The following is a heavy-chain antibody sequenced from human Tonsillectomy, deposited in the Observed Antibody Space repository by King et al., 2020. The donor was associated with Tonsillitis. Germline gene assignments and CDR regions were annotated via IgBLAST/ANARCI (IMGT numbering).Heavy chain of an antibody. D-gene: IGHD5-12*01. CDR2: ISAYNGNT. Sequence: VQLVESGAEVKKPGASVKVSCKASGYTFTSYGISWVRQAPGQGLEWMGWISAYNGNTNYAQKHQGRVTMTTDTSTRTAYMELRSLRSDDTAVYYWGRDGEGYSGYEGNLGGPGDYYVSDEVAFDIWGQGTMVTVSP. V-gene: IGHV1-18*01. CDR3: GRDGEGYSGYEGNLGGPGDYYVSDEVAFDI. CDR1: GYTFTSYG. J-gene: IGHJ3*02.